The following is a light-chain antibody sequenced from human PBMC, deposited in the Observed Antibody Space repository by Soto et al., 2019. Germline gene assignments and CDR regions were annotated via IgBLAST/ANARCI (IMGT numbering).Light chain of an antibody. Sequence: DIVMTQSPLSLPVTPGEPASISCRSSQSLLHSNGYNYLDWYVQKPGQSPLLLIYLGSNRGFGVPDRFSGSGSGTDFTLKISRVEAEVVGFYYCMQALQPQTFGAGTKVDIK. J-gene: IGKJ3*01. V-gene: IGKV2-28*01. CDR3: MQALQPQT. CDR2: LGS. CDR1: QSLLHSNGYNY.